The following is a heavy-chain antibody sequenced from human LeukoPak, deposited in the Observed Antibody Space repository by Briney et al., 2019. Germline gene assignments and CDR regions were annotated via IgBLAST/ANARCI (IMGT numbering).Heavy chain of an antibody. Sequence: GGSLRLSCAASGFTFTDFAFHWVRQAPGKGLEWVSVIWYDGSKKYYAESVKGRFTTSRDTFKNTLYLQMNSLKVEDTAVYYCARDDSSFAPFDYWGQGTLVTVSS. CDR1: GFTFTDFA. V-gene: IGHV3-33*01. CDR3: ARDDSSFAPFDY. J-gene: IGHJ4*02. CDR2: IWYDGSKK. D-gene: IGHD4-11*01.